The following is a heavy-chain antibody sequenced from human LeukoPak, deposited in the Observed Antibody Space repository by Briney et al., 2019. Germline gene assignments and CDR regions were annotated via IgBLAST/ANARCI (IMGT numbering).Heavy chain of an antibody. CDR3: ARVGGHIDGYNPFDY. V-gene: IGHV3-48*03. J-gene: IGHJ4*02. CDR2: ISSSGSTI. Sequence: GGSLRLSCAASGFTFSSYEMNWVRQAPGKGLEWVSYISSSGSTIYYADSVKGRFTISRDNAKNSLYLQMNSLRVEDTAVYYCARVGGHIDGYNPFDYWGQGTLVTVSS. CDR1: GFTFSSYE. D-gene: IGHD5-24*01.